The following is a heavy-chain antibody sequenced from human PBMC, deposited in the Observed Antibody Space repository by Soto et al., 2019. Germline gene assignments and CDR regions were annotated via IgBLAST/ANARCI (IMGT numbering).Heavy chain of an antibody. J-gene: IGHJ4*02. Sequence: GSLRLSCAASGFSLGSYALSWVRQAPGKGLEWVSTISGSDGKTFYADSVKGRFSISRDTSQSTLYLQMNSLRADDTAIYYCARWSYLDYWGQGTRVTVPA. CDR2: ISGSDGKT. D-gene: IGHD3-3*01. V-gene: IGHV3-23*01. CDR1: GFSLGSYA. CDR3: ARWSYLDY.